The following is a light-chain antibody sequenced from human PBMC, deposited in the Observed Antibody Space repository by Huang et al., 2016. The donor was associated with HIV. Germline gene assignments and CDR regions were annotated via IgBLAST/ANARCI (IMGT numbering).Light chain of an antibody. V-gene: IGKV3-20*01. J-gene: IGKJ1*01. CDR3: QQYGSSPRT. Sequence: EIVLTQSPGTLFLSPGERATLSCRASQSVSSSYLAWDQQKPGQAPRLLIYGASSRATGIPDRFSGSGSGTDFTLTISRLEPEDFAVYYCQQYGSSPRTFGQGTKVEIK. CDR1: QSVSSSY. CDR2: GAS.